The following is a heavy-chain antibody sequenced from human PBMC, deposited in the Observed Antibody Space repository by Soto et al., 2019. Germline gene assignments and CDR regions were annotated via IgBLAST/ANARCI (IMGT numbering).Heavy chain of an antibody. Sequence: QVQLQESGPGLVKPSGTLSLTCAVSGGSISSSNWWSWVRQPPGKGLEWIGEIYHSGSTNYNPSLXXRXTXXVDKSKNDFSLNLSSLTAADTAVSYCARKGTTLDYWGQGALVTVSS. CDR3: ARKGTTLDY. CDR1: GGSISSSNW. D-gene: IGHD1-1*01. CDR2: IYHSGST. J-gene: IGHJ4*02. V-gene: IGHV4-4*02.